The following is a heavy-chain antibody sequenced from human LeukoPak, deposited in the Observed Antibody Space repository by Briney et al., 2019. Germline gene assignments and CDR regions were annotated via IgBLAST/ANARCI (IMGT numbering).Heavy chain of an antibody. CDR2: IYYSGST. Sequence: SETLSLTCTVSGGSISSDYWSWIRQRPGKGQEWIGYIYYSGSTNYNPSLKSRVTISVDTSKNQFSLKLSSVTAADTAVYYCARVSPITMVRGPQTGDWFDPWGQGTLVTASS. D-gene: IGHD3-10*01. CDR3: ARVSPITMVRGPQTGDWFDP. CDR1: GGSISSDY. J-gene: IGHJ5*02. V-gene: IGHV4-59*01.